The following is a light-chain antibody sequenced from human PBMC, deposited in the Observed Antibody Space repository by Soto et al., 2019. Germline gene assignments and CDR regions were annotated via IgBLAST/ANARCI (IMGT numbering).Light chain of an antibody. CDR3: LQHNVYPLT. CDR2: AAS. CDR1: QGISSY. V-gene: IGKV1-9*01. Sequence: IQLTQSPSSLSASVGDRVTITCRASQGISSYLAWYQQKPGKAPKLLIYAASTLQSGVPSRFSGSGSGTEFTLTISSLQPEDFATYYCLQHNVYPLTFGGGTKVDIK. J-gene: IGKJ4*01.